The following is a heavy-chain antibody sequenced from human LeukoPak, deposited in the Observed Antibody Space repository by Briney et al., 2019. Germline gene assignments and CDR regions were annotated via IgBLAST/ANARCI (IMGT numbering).Heavy chain of an antibody. CDR3: PKNTPPNGVLGNYFGGGTDY. J-gene: IGHJ4*02. CDR1: GFTFSSFG. V-gene: IGHV3-30*18. CDR2: ISYDGSNK. D-gene: IGHD2-8*01. Sequence: GGSLRHSCAASGFTFSSFGMHWVRQAPGKGLEWVAVISYDGSNKYYADSVKGRFAISRDNSINTLYLQMNSRRAEDTAVYYGPKNTPPNGVLGNYFGGGTDYWGQGTLVTVSS.